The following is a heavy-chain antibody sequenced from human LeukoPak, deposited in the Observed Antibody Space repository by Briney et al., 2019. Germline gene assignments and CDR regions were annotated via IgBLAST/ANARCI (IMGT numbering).Heavy chain of an antibody. V-gene: IGHV4-59*01. Sequence: PSETLSLTCTVSGGSISSYYWSWIRQPPGKGLEWIGYIYYSGSTNYNPSLKSRVTISVDTSKNQFSLKLSSVTAADTAAYYCARSPLSYSSSWYADYYYYYGMDVWGQGTTVTVSS. CDR3: ARSPLSYSSSWYADYYYYYGMDV. CDR2: IYYSGST. D-gene: IGHD6-13*01. J-gene: IGHJ6*02. CDR1: GGSISSYY.